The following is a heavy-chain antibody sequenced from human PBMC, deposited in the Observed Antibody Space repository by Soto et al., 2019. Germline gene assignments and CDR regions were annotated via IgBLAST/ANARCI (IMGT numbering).Heavy chain of an antibody. V-gene: IGHV3-30-3*01. CDR1: GFTFSSYA. D-gene: IGHD2-21*02. J-gene: IGHJ4*02. CDR2: ISYDGSNK. Sequence: VQLVESGGGVVQPGRSLRLSCAASGFTFSSYAMHWVRQAPGKGLEWVAVISYDGSNKYYADSVKGRFTISRDNSKNTLYLQMNSLRAEDTAVYYCARDVTRSIVVVTAILDYWGQGTLVTVSS. CDR3: ARDVTRSIVVVTAILDY.